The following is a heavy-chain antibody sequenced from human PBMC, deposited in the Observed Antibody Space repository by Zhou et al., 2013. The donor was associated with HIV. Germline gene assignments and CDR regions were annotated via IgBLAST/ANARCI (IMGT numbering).Heavy chain of an antibody. Sequence: QVQLVQSGAEVKKPGASVKVSCKASGYTFTTSDIHWVRQASGQGLEWMGWINPNSGKGYYAQRFQGRVTMTRDTSTTTAYMELRSLRSDDTALYYCARLGPPCSTDTCYYHFDYWGQGTLVTVSS. J-gene: IGHJ4*02. CDR1: GYTFTTSD. CDR2: INPNSGKG. CDR3: ARLGPPCSTDTCYYHFDY. D-gene: IGHD2-2*01. V-gene: IGHV1-8*01.